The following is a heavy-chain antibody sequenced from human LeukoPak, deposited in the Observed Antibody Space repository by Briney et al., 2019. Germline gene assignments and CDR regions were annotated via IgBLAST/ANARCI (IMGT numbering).Heavy chain of an antibody. D-gene: IGHD4-17*01. CDR1: GYTFTGYY. V-gene: IGHV1-2*02. CDR2: NNPNSGGT. CDR3: ARYGTVTTDFDY. J-gene: IGHJ4*02. Sequence: GASVKVSCKASGYTFTGYYIHWARQAPGQGLEWMGWNNPNSGGTFYAQKFQGRVSMTRDTSISTAYMELNRLRSDDTAVYYCARYGTVTTDFDYWGQGTLVTVSS.